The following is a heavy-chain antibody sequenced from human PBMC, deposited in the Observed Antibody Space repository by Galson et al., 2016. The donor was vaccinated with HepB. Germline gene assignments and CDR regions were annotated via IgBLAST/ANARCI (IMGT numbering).Heavy chain of an antibody. Sequence: CAISGDSVSSNSAAWHWIRQSPSRGLEWLGRTYYRSKWSNDYAVSVKSRINISPDTSKNQFSLQLKSVTPEDTAVYYCARVRGGSSWYSFDSWGQGTLVTVSS. D-gene: IGHD6-13*01. CDR3: ARVRGGSSWYSFDS. CDR2: TYYRSKWSN. CDR1: GDSVSSNSAA. J-gene: IGHJ4*02. V-gene: IGHV6-1*01.